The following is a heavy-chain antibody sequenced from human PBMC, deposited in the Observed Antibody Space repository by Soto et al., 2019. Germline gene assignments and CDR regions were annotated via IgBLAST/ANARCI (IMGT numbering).Heavy chain of an antibody. V-gene: IGHV4-59*01. D-gene: IGHD6-13*01. CDR3: AREGAAAGPLTN. CDR2: IYYSGST. Sequence: PSETLSLTCTVSGGSISSYYWSWIRQPPGKGLEWIGYIYYSGSTNYNPSLKSRVTISVDTSKNQFSLKLSSVTAADTAVYYCAREGAAAGPLTNWGQGTLVTSPQ. CDR1: GGSISSYY. J-gene: IGHJ4*02.